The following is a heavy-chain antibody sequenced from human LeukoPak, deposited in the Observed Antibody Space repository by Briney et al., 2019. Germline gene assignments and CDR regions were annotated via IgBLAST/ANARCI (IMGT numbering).Heavy chain of an antibody. Sequence: GRALRLPCAAPGFTLSSYALHRVRQGPGKGVEWGGGLSYYGSNKYYADSVKGRFTISRDNSKNTLYLQMNSLRAEDTAVYYCARAIYYDSSGYFQGGFDYWGQGTLVTVSS. CDR3: ARAIYYDSSGYFQGGFDY. D-gene: IGHD3-22*01. V-gene: IGHV3-30*01. CDR1: GFTLSSYA. J-gene: IGHJ4*02. CDR2: LSYYGSNK.